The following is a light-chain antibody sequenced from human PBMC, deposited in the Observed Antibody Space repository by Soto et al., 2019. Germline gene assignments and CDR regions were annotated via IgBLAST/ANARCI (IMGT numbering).Light chain of an antibody. J-gene: IGLJ2*01. CDR1: SSDAGGYNY. Sequence: QSVLTQPPSASGSPGQSVTISCTGTSSDAGGYNYVSWYQQHPGKAPKLMIYEVSKRPSGVPDRFSGSKSGNTASLTVSGLQAEDEADYYCSSYAGSNSHVVFGGGTQLTVL. V-gene: IGLV2-8*01. CDR3: SSYAGSNSHVV. CDR2: EVS.